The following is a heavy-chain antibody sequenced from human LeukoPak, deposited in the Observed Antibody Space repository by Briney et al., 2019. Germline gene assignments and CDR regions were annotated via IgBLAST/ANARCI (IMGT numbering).Heavy chain of an antibody. CDR1: GFIFTNYW. CDR2: IKNDESEK. V-gene: IGHV3-7*01. CDR3: ARFGFSGTMDV. J-gene: IGHJ6*02. Sequence: PGGSLRLSCAASGFIFTNYWMSWVRQAPGEGLEWVANIKNDESEKYYVGSVKGRFTISRDNAKNLVYLQMSSLRGEDTVVYYCARFGFSGTMDVWGQGTAVTVSS. D-gene: IGHD3-10*01.